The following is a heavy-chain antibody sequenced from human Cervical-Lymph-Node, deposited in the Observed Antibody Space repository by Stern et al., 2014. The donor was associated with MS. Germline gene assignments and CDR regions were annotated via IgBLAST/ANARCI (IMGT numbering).Heavy chain of an antibody. CDR2: IFPGDSYT. CDR1: GDSFSNYW. Sequence: VQLGQSGAEVKKPGESLKISCKGSGDSFSNYWIGWVRQMPGKGLELMGIIFPGDSYTRYSSSFPLQVTISADTAISTAYLQWSSLKASDTAVYYCARRYADYFDYWGQGSLVTVSS. CDR3: ARRYADYFDY. D-gene: IGHD3-16*01. J-gene: IGHJ4*02. V-gene: IGHV5-51*01.